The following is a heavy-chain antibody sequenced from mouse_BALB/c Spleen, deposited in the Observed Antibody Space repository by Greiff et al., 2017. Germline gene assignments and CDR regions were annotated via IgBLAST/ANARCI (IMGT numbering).Heavy chain of an antibody. D-gene: IGHD2-3*01. CDR1: GYTFTSYW. V-gene: IGHV1-5*01. Sequence: EVQLQQSGTVLARPGASVKMSCKASGYTFTSYWMHWVKQRPGQGLEWIGAIYPGNSDTSYNQKFKGKAKLTAVTSTSTAYMELSSLTNEDSAVYYCTGGGYLYYFDYWGQGTTLTVSS. CDR3: TGGGYLYYFDY. CDR2: IYPGNSDT. J-gene: IGHJ2*01.